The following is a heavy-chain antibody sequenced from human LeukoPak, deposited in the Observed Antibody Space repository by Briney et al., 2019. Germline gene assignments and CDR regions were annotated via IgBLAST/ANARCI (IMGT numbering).Heavy chain of an antibody. V-gene: IGHV1-18*01. J-gene: IGHJ4*02. CDR1: GYTFPNFG. Sequence: ASVKVSCKASGYTFPNFGINWVRQAPGQGLEWMGWISGYNDNPHYAQKVQDRVTMTTDTSTSTAYMELRRLTSEDTAVYYCARDGTTTDDYWGQGTLVTVSS. D-gene: IGHD1-7*01. CDR3: ARDGTTTDDY. CDR2: ISGYNDNP.